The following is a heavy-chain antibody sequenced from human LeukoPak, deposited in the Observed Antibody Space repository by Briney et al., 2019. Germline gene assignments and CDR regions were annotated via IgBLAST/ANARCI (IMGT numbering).Heavy chain of an antibody. CDR1: GFTFSSYW. D-gene: IGHD2-2*01. J-gene: IGHJ6*03. Sequence: GGSLRLSCAASGFTFSSYWMSWVRQAPGNGLEWVANIKQDGSEKYYVDSVKGRFTISRDNAKNSLYLQMNRLRAEDTAVYYCARMGHVVPEIYYYYYYMDVWGKGTTVTVSS. CDR2: IKQDGSEK. V-gene: IGHV3-7*01. CDR3: ARMGHVVPEIYYYYYYMDV.